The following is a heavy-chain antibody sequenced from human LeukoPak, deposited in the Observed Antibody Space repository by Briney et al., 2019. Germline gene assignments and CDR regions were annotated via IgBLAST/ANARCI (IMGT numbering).Heavy chain of an antibody. Sequence: QSGGSLRLSCAASGFTVSSNFMSWVRQAPGKGLEWVSVIYSGGSTYYADSVKGRFTISRDNSRSTLYLQMNSLRAEDTAVYYCTTDPVYGSGWYGEGYWGQGTLVTVSS. D-gene: IGHD6-19*01. CDR1: GFTVSSNF. J-gene: IGHJ4*02. V-gene: IGHV3-66*01. CDR3: TTDPVYGSGWYGEGY. CDR2: IYSGGST.